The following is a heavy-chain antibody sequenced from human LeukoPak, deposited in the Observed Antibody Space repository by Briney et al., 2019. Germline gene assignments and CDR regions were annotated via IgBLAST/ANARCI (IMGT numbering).Heavy chain of an antibody. J-gene: IGHJ6*03. CDR3: ARDRHIAAAVYYYYMDV. Sequence: ASVKVSCKASGYTFTSYIISWARQAPGQGLEWMGWINAYNGNTDYAQRVQGRVTMTTDTSTSRAYMELRSLRSDDTAVYYCARDRHIAAAVYYYYMDVWGKGTPVTVSS. CDR2: INAYNGNT. CDR1: GYTFTSYI. V-gene: IGHV1-18*01. D-gene: IGHD6-13*01.